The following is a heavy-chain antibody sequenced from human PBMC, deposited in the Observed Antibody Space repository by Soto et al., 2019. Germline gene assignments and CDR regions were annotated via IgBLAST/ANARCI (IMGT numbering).Heavy chain of an antibody. Sequence: GGSLRLSCAASGFTFSSYGMHWVRQAPGKGLEWVAVISYDGSNKYYADSVKGRFTISRDNSKNTLYLQMNSLRAEDTAVYYCAKDWGEGMAHFDYWGQGTLVTVSS. CDR1: GFTFSSYG. CDR2: ISYDGSNK. D-gene: IGHD3-16*01. J-gene: IGHJ4*02. V-gene: IGHV3-30*18. CDR3: AKDWGEGMAHFDY.